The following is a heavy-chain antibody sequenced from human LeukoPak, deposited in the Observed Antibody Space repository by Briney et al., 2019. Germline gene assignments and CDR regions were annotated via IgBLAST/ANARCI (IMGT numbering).Heavy chain of an antibody. Sequence: SETLSLTCAVYGGSFSGYYWSWIRQPPGKGLEWIGEINHSGSTNYNPSHKSRVTISVDTSKNQFSLKLSSVTAADTAVYYCARGAHYYYGSGSYYSFDYWGQGTLVTVSS. V-gene: IGHV4-34*01. CDR3: ARGAHYYYGSGSYYSFDY. CDR2: INHSGST. D-gene: IGHD3-10*01. CDR1: GGSFSGYY. J-gene: IGHJ4*02.